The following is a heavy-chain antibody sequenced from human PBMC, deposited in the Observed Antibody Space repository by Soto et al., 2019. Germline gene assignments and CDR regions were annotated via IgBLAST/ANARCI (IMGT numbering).Heavy chain of an antibody. CDR2: IKSDGSEQ. CDR1: GFTFTTYY. CDR3: SRENWFQDY. D-gene: IGHD3-10*01. V-gene: IGHV3-7*03. J-gene: IGHJ4*02. Sequence: GGSLRLSCAASGFTFTTYYMTWVRQAPGKGLEWVASIKSDGSEQYYVDSVKGRFTISRDNAKNSLYLQMNSLRAGDTALYYCSRENWFQDYWGQGTLVTVSS.